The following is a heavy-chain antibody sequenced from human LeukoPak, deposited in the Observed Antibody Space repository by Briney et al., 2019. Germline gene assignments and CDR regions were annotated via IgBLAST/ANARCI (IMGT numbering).Heavy chain of an antibody. CDR3: ARVLLVRGVSVLFDP. CDR1: GGSISSYY. CDR2: IYTSGST. J-gene: IGHJ5*02. V-gene: IGHV4-4*07. Sequence: SETLSLTCTVSGGSISSYYWSWIRQPAGKGLEWIGRIYTSGSTNYNPSLKSRVTMSVDTSKNQFSLKLSSVTAADTAVYYCARVLLVRGVSVLFDPWGQGTLVTVSS. D-gene: IGHD3-10*01.